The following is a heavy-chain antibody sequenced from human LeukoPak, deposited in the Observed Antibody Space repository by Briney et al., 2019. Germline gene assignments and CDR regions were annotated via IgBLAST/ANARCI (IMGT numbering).Heavy chain of an antibody. D-gene: IGHD6-19*01. J-gene: IGHJ3*01. CDR1: GLTFSSYA. CDR3: AKDQGSSSGWYSRDGFAL. V-gene: IGHV3-23*01. CDR2: ISSSGDST. Sequence: GGSLRLSCEGSGLTFSSYAMSWVRQAPGKGLEWVSGISSSGDSTFYADSVKGRFTISRDNSKNTLYLQMNSLRAEDTAVYYCAKDQGSSSGWYSRDGFALWGRGTMVTVSS.